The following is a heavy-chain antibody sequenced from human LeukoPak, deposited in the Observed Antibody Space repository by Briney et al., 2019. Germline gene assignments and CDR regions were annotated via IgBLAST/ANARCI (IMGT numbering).Heavy chain of an antibody. Sequence: GGSLRLSCVASGFPFSNLSMRWVRHTLGRGLEWVLGISCNGGSKYYADAVRRRFNISRHNYKHTLYLQMNSLRAEDAAVYYCAKGIRRGYYSTNGYFQHWGQSTLVTVSS. J-gene: IGHJ1*01. CDR1: GFPFSNLS. CDR2: ISCNGGSK. D-gene: IGHD3-22*01. V-gene: IGHV3-23*01. CDR3: AKGIRRGYYSTNGYFQH.